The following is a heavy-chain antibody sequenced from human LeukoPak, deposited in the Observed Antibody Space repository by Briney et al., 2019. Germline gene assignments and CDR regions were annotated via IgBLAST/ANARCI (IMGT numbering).Heavy chain of an antibody. CDR3: ARDPRYYYMDV. J-gene: IGHJ6*03. Sequence: SETLSLTCTVFGGSISSGSYYWSWIRQPAGKGLEWIGRIYTSGSTNYNPSLKSRVTISVDTSKNQFSLKLSSVTAADTAVYYCARDPRYYYMDVWGKGTTVTVSS. CDR2: IYTSGST. CDR1: GGSISSGSYY. V-gene: IGHV4-61*02.